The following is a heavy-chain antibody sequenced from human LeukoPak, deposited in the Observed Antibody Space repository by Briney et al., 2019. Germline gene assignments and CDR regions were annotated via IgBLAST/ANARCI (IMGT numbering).Heavy chain of an antibody. CDR3: GRQIAADFYFDY. CDR2: IYHSGST. V-gene: IGHV4-4*02. J-gene: IGHJ4*02. D-gene: IGHD6-13*01. Sequence: SGTLSLTCAASGGSISSSNWWSWVRQPPGKGLEWTGEIYHSGSTNYNPSLKSRVTISVDKSKNQFSLKLSSVTAADTAVTVRGRQIAADFYFDYWGQGTLVTVSS. CDR1: GGSISSSNW.